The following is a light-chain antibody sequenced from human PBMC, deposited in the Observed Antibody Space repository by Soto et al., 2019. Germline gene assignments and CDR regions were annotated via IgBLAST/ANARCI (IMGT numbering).Light chain of an antibody. CDR2: DAS. J-gene: IGKJ1*01. V-gene: IGKV1-6*01. CDR3: LQDYNYPWT. Sequence: AIQMTQSPSSLSASVGDRVTITCRASQGIRNDLGWYQQKPRKAPKLLVYDASRLQSGVPSRFSGSGSGTDFTLTISGLQSEDFATYYCLQDYNYPWTFGQGTKVEIK. CDR1: QGIRND.